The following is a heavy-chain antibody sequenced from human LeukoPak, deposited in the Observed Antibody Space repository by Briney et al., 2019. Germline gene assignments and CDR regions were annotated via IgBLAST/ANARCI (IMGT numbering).Heavy chain of an antibody. CDR3: ARHGAISEYDILTGYYVDY. V-gene: IGHV5-51*01. J-gene: IGHJ4*02. CDR1: GYSFTSYW. CDR2: IYPGVSDT. D-gene: IGHD3-9*01. Sequence: GESLKISCKGSGYSFTSYWIGWVRQMPGKGLEWMGIIYPGVSDTRYSPSFQGQVTVSADKSISTAYLQWSSLKASDTAMYYCARHGAISEYDILTGYYVDYWGQGTLVTVSS.